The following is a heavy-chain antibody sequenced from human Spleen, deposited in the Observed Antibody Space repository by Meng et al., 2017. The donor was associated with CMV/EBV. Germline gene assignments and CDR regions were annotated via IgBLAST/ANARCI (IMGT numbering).Heavy chain of an antibody. CDR3: ARLLGDYGDYIDY. CDR2: IYHGDSDT. J-gene: IGHJ4*02. D-gene: IGHD4-17*01. CDR1: GYKVTNYW. Sequence: KGYGYKVTNYWIGWVRQMPAKGMEWKALIYHGDSDTRYSPSLLGQVTISADKSMSTAFLQWSSLKASDTAIYYCARLLGDYGDYIDYWGQGTLVTVSS. V-gene: IGHV5-51*01.